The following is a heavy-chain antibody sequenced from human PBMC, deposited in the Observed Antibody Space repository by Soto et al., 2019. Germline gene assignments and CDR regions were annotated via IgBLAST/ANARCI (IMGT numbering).Heavy chain of an antibody. V-gene: IGHV3-23*01. D-gene: IGHD5-18*01. Sequence: VGSLRLSCAASGFTFSSYAMSWVRQAPGKGLEWVSAITGSGGSTYYADSVKGRFTISRDNSKNTLYLQMNSLRAEDTAVYYCAKEGDLIGYNYGSCFDYWGQGTLVTVSS. CDR2: ITGSGGST. J-gene: IGHJ4*02. CDR1: GFTFSSYA. CDR3: AKEGDLIGYNYGSCFDY.